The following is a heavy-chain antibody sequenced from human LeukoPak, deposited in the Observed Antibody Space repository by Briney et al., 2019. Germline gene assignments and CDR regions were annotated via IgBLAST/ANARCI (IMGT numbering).Heavy chain of an antibody. D-gene: IGHD6-13*01. CDR1: GGTFSSYA. CDR3: AREGFSRGYYYYYYMDV. V-gene: IGHV1-69*06. CDR2: IIPIFGTA. Sequence: HGASVKVSCKASGGTFSSYAISWVRQAPGQGLEWMGGIIPIFGTANYAQKFQGRVTITADKSTSTAYMELSSLRSEDTAVYYCAREGFSRGYYYYYYMDVWGKGTTVTVSS. J-gene: IGHJ6*03.